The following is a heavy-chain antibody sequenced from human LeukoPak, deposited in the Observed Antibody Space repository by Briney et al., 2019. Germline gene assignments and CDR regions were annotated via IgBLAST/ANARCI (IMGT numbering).Heavy chain of an antibody. V-gene: IGHV3-30*18. CDR1: GFTFSSYG. CDR3: AKDSKQILVGATNPLRY. D-gene: IGHD1-26*01. Sequence: TGGSLRLSCAASGFTFSSYGMHWVRQAPGKGLEWVAVISYDGSNKYYADSVKGRFTISRDNSKNTLYLQMNSLRAEDTAVYYCAKDSKQILVGATNPLRYWGQGTLVTVSS. J-gene: IGHJ4*02. CDR2: ISYDGSNK.